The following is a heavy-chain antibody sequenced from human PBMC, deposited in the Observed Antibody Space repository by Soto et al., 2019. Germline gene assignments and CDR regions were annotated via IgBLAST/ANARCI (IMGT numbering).Heavy chain of an antibody. V-gene: IGHV1-8*01. Sequence: ASVKGSCKASGYTFTNYDINWVRQAPGQGLEWVGWIKPNSGDTGYAQKFQGRVTMTRNTSISTAYMELSSLRSEDTAVYYCARGPIVRFLEWLLHYNWFDPWGQGTLVTVSS. J-gene: IGHJ5*02. CDR2: IKPNSGDT. D-gene: IGHD3-3*01. CDR3: ARGPIVRFLEWLLHYNWFDP. CDR1: GYTFTNYD.